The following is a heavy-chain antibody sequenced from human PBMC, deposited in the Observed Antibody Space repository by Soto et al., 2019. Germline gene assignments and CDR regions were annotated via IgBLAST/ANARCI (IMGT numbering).Heavy chain of an antibody. D-gene: IGHD6-6*01. CDR1: GFIFSDFA. J-gene: IGHJ4*02. V-gene: IGHV3-23*01. CDR3: AKDRTIASRNYDY. CDR2: ISGSVGST. Sequence: GSLRLSCAASGFIFSDFAMSWVRQAPGKGLEWVSAISGSVGSTYYADSVKGRFTISRDNSNNTLYPQMNSLRAEDTGVYYCAKDRTIASRNYDYWGQGIQVTVSS.